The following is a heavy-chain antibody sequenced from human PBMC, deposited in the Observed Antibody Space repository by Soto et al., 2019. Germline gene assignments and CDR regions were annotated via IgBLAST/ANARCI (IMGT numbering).Heavy chain of an antibody. CDR1: GFTFSSYG. J-gene: IGHJ4*02. V-gene: IGHV3-33*01. Sequence: QVQLVESGGGVVQPGRSLRLSCAASGFTFSSYGMHWVRQAPGKGLEWVAVIWYDGSNKYYADSVKGRFTISRDNSKNTLYLQMNSLRAEDTAVYYCARERDYGDLQYYFDYWGQGTLVTVSS. CDR2: IWYDGSNK. CDR3: ARERDYGDLQYYFDY. D-gene: IGHD4-17*01.